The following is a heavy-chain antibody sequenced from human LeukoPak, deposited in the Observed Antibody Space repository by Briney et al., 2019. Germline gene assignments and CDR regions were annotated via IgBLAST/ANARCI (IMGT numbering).Heavy chain of an antibody. J-gene: IGHJ6*02. CDR2: ISAYNGNT. CDR3: ARVLGWRWGPLADYYGMDV. Sequence: ASVKVSCKASGGTFSSYAISWVGQAPGQGLEWMGWISAYNGNTNYAQKLQGRVTMTTDTSTSTAYMELRSLRSDDTAVYYCARVLGWRWGPLADYYGMDVWGQGTTVTVSS. CDR1: GGTFSSYA. D-gene: IGHD3-3*02. V-gene: IGHV1-18*01.